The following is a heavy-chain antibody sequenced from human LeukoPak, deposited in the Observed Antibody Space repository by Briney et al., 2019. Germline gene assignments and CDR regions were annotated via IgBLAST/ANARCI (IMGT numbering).Heavy chain of an antibody. Sequence: GGCLRLSCTASGFTFSSYSMHWVRQAPGKGLEWVAVISYDGSNKYYADSVKGRFTISRDNSKNTLYLQMNSLRAEDTAVYYCARVTAGYCSGGSCYAWGMDVWGQGTTVTVSS. CDR3: ARVTAGYCSGGSCYAWGMDV. J-gene: IGHJ6*02. CDR2: ISYDGSNK. CDR1: GFTFSSYS. V-gene: IGHV3-30*04. D-gene: IGHD2-15*01.